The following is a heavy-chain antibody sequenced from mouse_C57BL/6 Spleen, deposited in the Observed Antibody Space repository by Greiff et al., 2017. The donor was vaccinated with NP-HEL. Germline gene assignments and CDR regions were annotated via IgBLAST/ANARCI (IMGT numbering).Heavy chain of an antibody. CDR3: ARHLAGNVFDY. CDR2: IDPSDSET. CDR1: GYTFTSYW. J-gene: IGHJ2*01. Sequence: QVQLQQPGAELVRPGSSVKLSCKASGYTFTSYWMHWVKQRPIQGLEWIGNIDPSDSETHYNQKFKDKATLTVDKSSSTAYMQLSSLTSEDSAVYYCARHLAGNVFDYWGQGTTLTVSS. D-gene: IGHD4-1*01. V-gene: IGHV1-52*01.